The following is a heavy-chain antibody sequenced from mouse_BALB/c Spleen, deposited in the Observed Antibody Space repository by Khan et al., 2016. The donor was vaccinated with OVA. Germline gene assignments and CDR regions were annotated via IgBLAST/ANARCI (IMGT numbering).Heavy chain of an antibody. CDR1: GYTFTNYW. V-gene: IGHV1-5*01. Sequence: VQLQQSGTVLARPGASVKMSCKGSGYTFTNYWMHWVKQRPGQGLESIGVIYPGNSDTNYNQKFKGKAKLTAVTSTSTAYMELNSLTNEDSAVYYCTRNGFGNYESWDYWGQGTTLTVSS. CDR2: IYPGNSDT. J-gene: IGHJ2*01. CDR3: TRNGFGNYESWDY. D-gene: IGHD2-1*01.